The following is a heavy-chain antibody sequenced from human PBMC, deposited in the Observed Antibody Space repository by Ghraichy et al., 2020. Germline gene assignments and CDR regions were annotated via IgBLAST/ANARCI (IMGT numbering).Heavy chain of an antibody. J-gene: IGHJ4*02. D-gene: IGHD3-3*01. CDR3: ARDAEWLHWYNFDY. CDR2: INAGNGNT. CDR1: GYTFTSYA. V-gene: IGHV1-3*01. Sequence: ASVKVSCKASGYTFTSYAMHWVRQAPGQRLEWMGWINAGNGNTKYSQKFQGRVTITRDTSASTAYMELSSLRSEDTAVYYCARDAEWLHWYNFDYWGQGTLVTVSS.